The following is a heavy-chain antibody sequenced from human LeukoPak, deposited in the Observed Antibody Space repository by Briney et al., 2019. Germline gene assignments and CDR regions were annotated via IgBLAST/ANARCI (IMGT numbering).Heavy chain of an antibody. D-gene: IGHD3-3*01. CDR3: ARGRLESTTRLEQPLFDY. V-gene: IGHV1-2*02. CDR2: INPNSGGT. Sequence: GASVKVSCKASGYTFTNYYMHWVRQAPGQGLEWMGWINPNSGGTNYAQESQGRVTMTRDTSVSTAYMELSSLRSDDTAVYYCARGRLESTTRLEQPLFDYWGQGALVTVSS. CDR1: GYTFTNYY. J-gene: IGHJ4*02.